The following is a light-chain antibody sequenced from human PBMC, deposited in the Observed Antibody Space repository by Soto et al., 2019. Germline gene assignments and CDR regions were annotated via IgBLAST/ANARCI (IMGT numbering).Light chain of an antibody. CDR2: ATS. CDR3: QQCGSSPYT. CDR1: QTLSDNY. J-gene: IGKJ2*01. V-gene: IGKV3-20*01. Sequence: EIVLTQSPGTLSLSPGERATLSCRASQTLSDNYLAWFQQIPGQAPRLLIYATSSRATGVPDRFSGSGSGTDFTLTISRLAPEDFAVYYGQQCGSSPYTFGQGTKLEIK.